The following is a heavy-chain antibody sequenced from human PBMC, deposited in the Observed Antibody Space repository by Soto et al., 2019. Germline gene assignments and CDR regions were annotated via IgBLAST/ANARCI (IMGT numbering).Heavy chain of an antibody. CDR1: GGTFSSYT. J-gene: IGHJ4*02. CDR2: IIPILGIA. V-gene: IGHV1-69*02. D-gene: IGHD3-16*01. Sequence: QVQLVQSGAEVKKPGSSVKVSCKASGGTFSSYTISWVRQAPGQGLEWMGRIIPILGIANYAQKFQGRVTITADKSTSTAYMELSSLRSEDTAVYYCASELLYTDYFDYWGQGTLVTVSS. CDR3: ASELLYTDYFDY.